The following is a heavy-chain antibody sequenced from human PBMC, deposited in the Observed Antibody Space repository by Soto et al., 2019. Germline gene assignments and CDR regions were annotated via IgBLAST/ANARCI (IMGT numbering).Heavy chain of an antibody. Sequence: TGGSLRLSCAASGFIFDDYAMHWVRQVPGKGLEWVSSISWNSGTIGYADSVKGRFTISRDNVKNSLYLQMNSLRAEDTALYYCAKHLTDARSYYPLGALDIWGQGTMVTVSS. D-gene: IGHD3-10*01. CDR1: GFIFDDYA. V-gene: IGHV3-9*01. CDR2: ISWNSGTI. J-gene: IGHJ3*02. CDR3: AKHLTDARSYYPLGALDI.